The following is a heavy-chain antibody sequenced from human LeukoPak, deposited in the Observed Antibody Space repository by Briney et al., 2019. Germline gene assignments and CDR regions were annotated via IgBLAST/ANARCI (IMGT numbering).Heavy chain of an antibody. CDR2: ISVSDGST. D-gene: IGHD6-13*01. V-gene: IGHV3-23*01. CDR3: ARGRAAGTDRFFDY. CDR1: GFTFRHFA. J-gene: IGHJ4*02. Sequence: GGSLKLSCAASGFTFRHFAMNWVRQAPGKGLEWVSVISVSDGSTYYADSVRGRFTISRDNSKNTLFLQLNGLRAEDTAIYYCARGRAAGTDRFFDYWGQGTLVTVSS.